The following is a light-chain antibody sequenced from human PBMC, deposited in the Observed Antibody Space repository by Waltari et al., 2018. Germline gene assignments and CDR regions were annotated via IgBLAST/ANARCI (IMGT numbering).Light chain of an antibody. CDR2: GAS. CDR3: QQYYNWPLT. Sequence: EIVMTQSPATLSVSPGERVTLSCRASQSVSSKLAWYQQKPGQAPRFLIYGASTRATGIAARFSGSGSGTEFTLTISSLQSEDFAVYYCQQYYNWPLTFGGGTKGEIK. J-gene: IGKJ4*01. V-gene: IGKV3-15*01. CDR1: QSVSSK.